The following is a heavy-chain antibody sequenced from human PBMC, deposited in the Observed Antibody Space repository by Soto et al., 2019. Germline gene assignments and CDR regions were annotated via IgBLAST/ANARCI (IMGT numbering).Heavy chain of an antibody. CDR2: IIPIFGTA. V-gene: IGHV1-69*13. CDR1: GGTFSSYA. J-gene: IGHJ4*02. Sequence: SVKVSCKASGGTFSSYAISWVRQAPGQGLEWMAGIIPIFGTANYAQKFQGRVTITADESTSTAYMELSSLRSEDTAVYYCASSLSTVVADSRDLLSFRGQGTLVTGSA. D-gene: IGHD2-15*01. CDR3: ASSLSTVVADSRDLLSF.